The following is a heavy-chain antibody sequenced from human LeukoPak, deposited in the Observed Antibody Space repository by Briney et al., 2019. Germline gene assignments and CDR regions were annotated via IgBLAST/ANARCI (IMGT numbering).Heavy chain of an antibody. J-gene: IGHJ4*02. CDR1: GGTFSSYA. Sequence: GASVKVSCKASGGTFSSYAISWVRQAPGQGLEWMGGIIPIFGTANYAQKFQGRVTITADESTSTAYMELSSPRSEDTAVYYCARAGYCSGGSCLLDYWGQGTLVTVSS. D-gene: IGHD2-15*01. V-gene: IGHV1-69*13. CDR3: ARAGYCSGGSCLLDY. CDR2: IIPIFGTA.